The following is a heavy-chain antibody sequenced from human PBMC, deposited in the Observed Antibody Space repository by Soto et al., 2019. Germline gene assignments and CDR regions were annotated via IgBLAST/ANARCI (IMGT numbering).Heavy chain of an antibody. J-gene: IGHJ6*02. CDR2: INHSGST. Sequence: SETLSLTCAVYGGSFSGYYWSWIRQPPGKGLEWIGEINHSGSTNYNPSLKSRVTISVDTSKNQFSLKLSSVTAADTAVYYCARGGVAAGKKKGGYYYGMDVWGQGTTVTVSS. CDR1: GGSFSGYY. CDR3: ARGGVAAGKKKGGYYYGMDV. V-gene: IGHV4-34*01. D-gene: IGHD6-13*01.